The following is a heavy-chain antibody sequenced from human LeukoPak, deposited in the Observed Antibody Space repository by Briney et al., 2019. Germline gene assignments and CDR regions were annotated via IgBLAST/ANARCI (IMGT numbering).Heavy chain of an antibody. CDR1: GFTFSSYA. Sequence: GGSLRLSCAASGFTFSSYAMSWVRQAPGKGLEGVSAISGSGGSTYYADSVKGRFTISRDNSKNTLYLQMNSLRAEDTAVYYCAILPPGYYYYMDVWGKGTTVTVSS. CDR2: ISGSGGST. J-gene: IGHJ6*03. CDR3: AILPPGYYYYMDV. V-gene: IGHV3-23*01.